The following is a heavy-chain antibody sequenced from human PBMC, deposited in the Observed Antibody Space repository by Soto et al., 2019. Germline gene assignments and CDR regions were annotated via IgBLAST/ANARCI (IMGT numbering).Heavy chain of an antibody. CDR1: GYSFTSYW. CDR2: IYPGDSDT. D-gene: IGHD2-2*01. Sequence: GESLKISCKGAGYSFTSYWIGWVRQLPRKGLEWMGIIYPGDSDTRYSPSFQGQVTISADKSISTAYLQWSSLKASDTAMYYCARRTRYLGYCSSTSCTYYFDYWGQGTLVTVSS. CDR3: ARRTRYLGYCSSTSCTYYFDY. J-gene: IGHJ4*02. V-gene: IGHV5-51*01.